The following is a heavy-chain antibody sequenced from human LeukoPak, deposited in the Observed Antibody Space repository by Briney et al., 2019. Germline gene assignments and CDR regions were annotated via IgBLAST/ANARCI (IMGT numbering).Heavy chain of an antibody. D-gene: IGHD3-3*01. CDR3: ARGFGVVPLLHMDV. CDR2: ISYDGSNK. J-gene: IGHJ6*03. Sequence: PGGSLRLSCAASGFTFSSYAMHWVRQAPGKGLEGVAVISYDGSNKYYADSVKGRFTISRDNSKNTLYLQMNSLRAEDTAGYYCARGFGVVPLLHMDVWGKGTTVTVSS. CDR1: GFTFSSYA. V-gene: IGHV3-30-3*01.